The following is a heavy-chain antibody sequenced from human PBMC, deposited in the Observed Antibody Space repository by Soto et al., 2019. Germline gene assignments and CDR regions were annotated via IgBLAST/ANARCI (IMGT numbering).Heavy chain of an antibody. Sequence: EVQLLESGGGLVQPWGSLRLSCAASGFTFSSFAMSWVRQAPGKGLEWVSAMSGSDGRTFYADSVKGRFTISRDNSKNTLYLQMNNLRAEDTAVYFCAKESPYCTSSSCRVYYFDYWGQGTLITVSS. CDR2: MSGSDGRT. CDR1: GFTFSSFA. V-gene: IGHV3-23*01. J-gene: IGHJ4*02. D-gene: IGHD2-2*01. CDR3: AKESPYCTSSSCRVYYFDY.